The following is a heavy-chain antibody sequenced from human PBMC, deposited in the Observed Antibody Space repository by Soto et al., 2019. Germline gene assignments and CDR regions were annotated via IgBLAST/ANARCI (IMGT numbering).Heavy chain of an antibody. CDR2: ISGSGGSA. V-gene: IGHV3-23*01. J-gene: IGHJ4*02. CDR3: AKALDGSGHYLIDY. D-gene: IGHD3-22*01. Sequence: EVQLLESGGGLVQPGGSLRLSCAASGFTFSNFAMSWVRQAPGQGLEWVSSISGSGGSAYYADSVKDRSTISRDNSKSTLYLRVSSLRAADTAIYYCAKALDGSGHYLIDYWGQGTLVTVSS. CDR1: GFTFSNFA.